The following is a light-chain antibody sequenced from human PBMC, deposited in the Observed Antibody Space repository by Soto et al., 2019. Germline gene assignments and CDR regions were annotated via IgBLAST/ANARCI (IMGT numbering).Light chain of an antibody. V-gene: IGKV1-5*01. CDR3: QQYHTYWT. CDR1: QSISGW. Sequence: IEMTQSPSTLSASVGDRVTITCRASQSISGWLAWYQQKPGKAPKLLIYDASTLESGVPSRFGGSGSGTEFTLTISSLQPDDFATYYCQQYHTYWTFGQGTTV. CDR2: DAS. J-gene: IGKJ1*01.